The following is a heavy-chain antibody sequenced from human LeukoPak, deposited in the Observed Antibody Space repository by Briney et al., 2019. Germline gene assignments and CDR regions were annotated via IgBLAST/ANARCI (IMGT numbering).Heavy chain of an antibody. CDR2: MNPNSGNT. V-gene: IGHV1-8*01. CDR1: GYTFTSYD. CDR3: ARGGQQWLVTGIDY. D-gene: IGHD6-19*01. Sequence: ASGKVSCKASGYTFTSYDINWVRQATGQGLEWMGWMNPNSGNTGYAQKFQGRVTMTRNTSISTAYMELSSLRSEDTAVYYCARGGQQWLVTGIDYWGQGTLVTVSS. J-gene: IGHJ4*02.